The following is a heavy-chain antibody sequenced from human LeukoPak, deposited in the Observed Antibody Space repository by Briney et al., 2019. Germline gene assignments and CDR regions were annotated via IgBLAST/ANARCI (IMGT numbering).Heavy chain of an antibody. Sequence: ASVKVSCKASGYSFTDYYIHWVRQAPGQGLEWMGRINPNNGGTVYARKFLGRVTITRDTSITTAYMELSSLRSEDTAVYYCATDRSHHLGYCSSTSCLDSRFDPWGQGTLVTVSS. CDR3: ATDRSHHLGYCSSTSCLDSRFDP. J-gene: IGHJ5*02. V-gene: IGHV1-2*06. CDR2: INPNNGGT. CDR1: GYSFTDYY. D-gene: IGHD2-2*01.